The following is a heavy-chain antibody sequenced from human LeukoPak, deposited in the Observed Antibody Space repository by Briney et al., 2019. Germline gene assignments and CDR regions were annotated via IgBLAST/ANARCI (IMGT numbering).Heavy chain of an antibody. CDR3: ARDSGTTGEVKFDP. CDR2: IYGSGTI. V-gene: IGHV4-4*07. CDR1: GGSISRSY. Sequence: PSETLSLTCTVSGGSISRSYWSWMRQPAGEGPEWIGRIYGSGTITYNPSLESRVTMSVDTSKNQFSLKLRSVTAADTAVYYCARDSGTTGEVKFDPWGQGILVTVSS. J-gene: IGHJ5*02. D-gene: IGHD3-10*01.